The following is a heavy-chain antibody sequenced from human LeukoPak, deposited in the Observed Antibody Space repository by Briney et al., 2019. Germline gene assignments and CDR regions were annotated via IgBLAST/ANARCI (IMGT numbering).Heavy chain of an antibody. V-gene: IGHV3-21*01. CDR1: GFTFTDYA. J-gene: IGHJ4*02. Sequence: GGSLRLSCAASGFTFTDYAMNWVRQAPGKGLEWVSTLSSSSGHIYYADSVRGRFTISSDNARNSLYLQMNTLRADDTAVYYCARGRGWTYDSWGRGTLVTVSS. CDR2: LSSSSGHI. CDR3: ARGRGWTYDS. D-gene: IGHD6-19*01.